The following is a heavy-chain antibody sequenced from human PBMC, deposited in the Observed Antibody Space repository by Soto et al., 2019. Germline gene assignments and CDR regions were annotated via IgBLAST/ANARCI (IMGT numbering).Heavy chain of an antibody. CDR2: IIPMFGTA. CDR3: ASGIQLWLRRINNGYSG. D-gene: IGHD5-18*01. V-gene: IGHV1-69*12. J-gene: IGHJ4*02. Sequence: QVQLVQSGAAVKKPESSVKVSCKAPGGTFSTYAISWVLQAPGQGLEWMGGIIPMFGTANYAQRFKDRVTITADESTNTGYMELSSLRSEDTAVYFCASGIQLWLRRINNGYSGWGQGTLVNVSS. CDR1: GGTFSTYA.